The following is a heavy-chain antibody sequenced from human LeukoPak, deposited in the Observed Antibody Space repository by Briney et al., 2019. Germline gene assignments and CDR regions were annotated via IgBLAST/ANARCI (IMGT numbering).Heavy chain of an antibody. D-gene: IGHD3-22*01. CDR1: GFTFSSYS. CDR2: ISSSSSYI. CDR3: ARPDNYYDSSGYYYDY. V-gene: IGHV3-21*01. Sequence: PGGSLRLSCAASGFTFSSYSMNWVRQAPGKGLEWVSSISSSSSYIYYADSVKGRFTISRDNAKNSLYLQMNRLRAEDTAVYYCARPDNYYDSSGYYYDYWGQGTLVTAAS. J-gene: IGHJ4*02.